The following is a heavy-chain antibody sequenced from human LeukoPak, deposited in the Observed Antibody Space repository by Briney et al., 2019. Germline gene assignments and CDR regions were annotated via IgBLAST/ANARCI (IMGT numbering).Heavy chain of an antibody. CDR2: IWYDGGTK. CDR3: AKEAEDHRYDY. D-gene: IGHD1-14*01. Sequence: GGSLRLSRVASGFTFRNYGMHWVRQAPGKGLEWVAIIWYDGGTKYYADSVKGRFTISRDNSKNTLYLQMDSLRAEDTAVYYCAKEAEDHRYDYWGQGALVIVSS. J-gene: IGHJ4*02. CDR1: GFTFRNYG. V-gene: IGHV3-33*06.